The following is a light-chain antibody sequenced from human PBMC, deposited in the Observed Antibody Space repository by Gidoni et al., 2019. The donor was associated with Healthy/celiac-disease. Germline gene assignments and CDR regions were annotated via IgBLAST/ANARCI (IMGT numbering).Light chain of an antibody. CDR2: DVT. J-gene: IGLJ2*01. Sequence: QSALTQPASVSGSPGQSITISCSGTSRDVGGYDFVSWYQQHPGKAPKLIISDVTNRPSGVSDRFSGSKSGNTASLTISGVQAEDEAHYYCRSYTSSSTLGIFGGGTKLTVL. CDR1: SRDVGGYDF. CDR3: RSYTSSSTLGI. V-gene: IGLV2-14*01.